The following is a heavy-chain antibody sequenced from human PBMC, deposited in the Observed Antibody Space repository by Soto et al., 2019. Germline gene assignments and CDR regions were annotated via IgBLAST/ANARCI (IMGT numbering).Heavy chain of an antibody. D-gene: IGHD6-19*01. J-gene: IGHJ4*02. Sequence: GGSLRLSCAASGFTFSSYAMSWVRQAPGKGLEWVSAISGSGGSTYYADSVKGRFTISRDNSKNTLYLQMNSLRAEDTAVYYCAKDRVGGIAVAGTDFDYWGQGTLVNVSS. CDR2: ISGSGGST. V-gene: IGHV3-23*01. CDR3: AKDRVGGIAVAGTDFDY. CDR1: GFTFSSYA.